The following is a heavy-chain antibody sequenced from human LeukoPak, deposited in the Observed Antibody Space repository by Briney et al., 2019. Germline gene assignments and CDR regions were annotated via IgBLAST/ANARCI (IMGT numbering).Heavy chain of an antibody. CDR1: GFTFSTYA. V-gene: IGHV3-23*01. CDR3: AKSMTLQWRGFFDL. Sequence: GGSLRLSCAASGFTFSTYAMSWVRQAPGKGLEWVSAISDSGANTYYADSVRGRFTISRDNSKNTLYLQKNSLRADDTAIYYCAKSMTLQWRGFFDLWGRGTHVTVSS. CDR2: ISDSGANT. D-gene: IGHD6-19*01. J-gene: IGHJ2*01.